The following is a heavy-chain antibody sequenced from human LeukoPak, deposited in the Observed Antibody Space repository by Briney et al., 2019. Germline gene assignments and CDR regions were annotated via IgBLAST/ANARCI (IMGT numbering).Heavy chain of an antibody. Sequence: GGSLRLLCAASGFTFSQYWIIWVREAPGQGGEWVVHYKCNGDGATTDYAVPVKGRLTIAREDSKNTLYMQMNRLKSEDPAVYYCTTGPLFIVGATAAFDDWGQGALVTVSS. CDR1: GFTFSQYW. CDR3: TTGPLFIVGATAAFDD. CDR2: YKCNGDGATT. D-gene: IGHD1-26*01. J-gene: IGHJ4*02. V-gene: IGHV3-15*01.